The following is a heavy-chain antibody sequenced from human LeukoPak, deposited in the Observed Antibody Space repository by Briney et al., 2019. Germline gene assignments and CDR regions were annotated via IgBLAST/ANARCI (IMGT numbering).Heavy chain of an antibody. CDR3: ARTTEGYCSSASCFGFSYSYYMDV. J-gene: IGHJ6*03. D-gene: IGHD2-2*01. CDR1: GDSISNYY. CDR2: IYYSGTT. V-gene: IGHV4-59*01. Sequence: PSETLSLTCTVSGDSISNYYWNWLRQPPGKGLEWIGYIYYSGTTNYNPSLKSRVTISVDTSKNQFSLKLSSVTAADTAVYYCARTTEGYCSSASCFGFSYSYYMDVWGKGTTVTISS.